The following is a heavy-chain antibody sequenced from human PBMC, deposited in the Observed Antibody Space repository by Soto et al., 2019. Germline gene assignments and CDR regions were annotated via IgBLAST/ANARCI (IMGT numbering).Heavy chain of an antibody. CDR1: GYTFTDYF. J-gene: IGHJ3*02. Sequence: ASVKVSCKASGYTFTDYFIHCVRQSPVQWLEWIGWINPYSGGADLSQKFQGRVTMTRDTSISTAYMEVSSLRSDDTAVFYCARLMHYSHSGGSSHSGFDMWGQGTLVTVSS. D-gene: IGHD2-21*01. V-gene: IGHV1-2*02. CDR2: INPYSGGA. CDR3: ARLMHYSHSGGSSHSGFDM.